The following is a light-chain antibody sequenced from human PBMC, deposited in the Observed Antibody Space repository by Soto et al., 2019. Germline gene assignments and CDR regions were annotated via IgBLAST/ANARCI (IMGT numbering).Light chain of an antibody. CDR3: QHYSGYST. CDR2: KAS. V-gene: IGKV1-5*03. J-gene: IGKJ1*01. CDR1: QSISPW. Sequence: DIQMTQSPSTLSASVGDRVTITCRASQSISPWLAWYQQKPGTAPKLLIYKASSLESGVPSRFSGSASGTEFTVTISSLQPDDFATYYCQHYSGYSTFGQGTKV.